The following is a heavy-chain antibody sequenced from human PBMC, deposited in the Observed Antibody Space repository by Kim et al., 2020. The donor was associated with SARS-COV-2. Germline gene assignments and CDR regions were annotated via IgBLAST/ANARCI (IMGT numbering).Heavy chain of an antibody. CDR2: MKQDGSEI. J-gene: IGHJ2*01. Sequence: GGSLRLSCAASGFTFGSYWMTWVRQAPGKGLEWVASMKQDGSEIYYVDSVKGRFTISRDNAKNSLYLQMNSLRADDTAVYYCARDAECCGDDCYSYWYFDLWGRGTLVTVSS. D-gene: IGHD2-21*02. V-gene: IGHV3-7*01. CDR3: ARDAECCGDDCYSYWYFDL. CDR1: GFTFGSYW.